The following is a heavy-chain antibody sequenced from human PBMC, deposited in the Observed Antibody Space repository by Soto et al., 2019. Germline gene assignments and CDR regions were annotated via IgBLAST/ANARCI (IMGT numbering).Heavy chain of an antibody. CDR3: ARGYDSSGYSLYYFDY. V-gene: IGHV4-34*01. CDR1: GGSFSGYY. CDR2: INHSGST. Sequence: SETLSLTCAVYGGSFSGYYWSWIRQPPGKGLEWIGEINHSGSTNYNPSLKSRVTISVDTSKNQFSLKLSSVTAADTAVYYCARGYDSSGYSLYYFDYWGQGTLVTVSS. D-gene: IGHD3-22*01. J-gene: IGHJ4*02.